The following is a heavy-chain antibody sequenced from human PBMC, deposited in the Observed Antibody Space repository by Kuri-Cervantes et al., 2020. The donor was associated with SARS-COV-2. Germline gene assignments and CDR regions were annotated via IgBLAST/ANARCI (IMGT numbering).Heavy chain of an antibody. V-gene: IGHV1-2*04. D-gene: IGHD4-23*01. Sequence: ASVNVSCKASVYTFTDYYMHWVRQAPGQGLEWMGWINPNSGGTNYAQKFQGWVTMTRDTSISTDYMELSRLRSDDTAVYYCARENGGNGPPYGIDVWGQGTTVTVSS. CDR3: ARENGGNGPPYGIDV. J-gene: IGHJ6*02. CDR1: VYTFTDYY. CDR2: INPNSGGT.